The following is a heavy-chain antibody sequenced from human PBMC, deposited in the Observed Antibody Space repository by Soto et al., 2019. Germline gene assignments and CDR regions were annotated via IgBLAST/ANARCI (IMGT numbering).Heavy chain of an antibody. CDR1: GGSISSGGYY. Sequence: SETLSLTCTVSGGSISSGGYYWSWIRQHPGKGLEWIGYIYYSGSTYYNPSLKSRVTISVDTSKNQFSLKLSSVTAADTAVYYGARGDTNYYYGMDVWGQGTKVTISS. CDR2: IYYSGST. J-gene: IGHJ6*02. CDR3: ARGDTNYYYGMDV. V-gene: IGHV4-31*03. D-gene: IGHD3-10*01.